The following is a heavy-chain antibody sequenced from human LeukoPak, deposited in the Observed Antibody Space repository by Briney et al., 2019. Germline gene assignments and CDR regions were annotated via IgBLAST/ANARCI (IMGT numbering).Heavy chain of an antibody. D-gene: IGHD4-23*01. J-gene: IGHJ4*02. V-gene: IGHV3-48*04. CDR1: GFTFSSYS. Sequence: GGSLRLSCAASGFTFSSYSMNWVRQAPGKGLEWVSYISSSSSTIYYADSVKGRFTISRDNAKNSLYLQMNSLRAEDTAVYYCARTIGGIKGYFDYWGQGTLVTVSS. CDR3: ARTIGGIKGYFDY. CDR2: ISSSSSTI.